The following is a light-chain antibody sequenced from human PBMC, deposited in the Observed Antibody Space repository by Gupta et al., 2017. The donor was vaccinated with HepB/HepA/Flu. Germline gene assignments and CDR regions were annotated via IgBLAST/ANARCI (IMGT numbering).Light chain of an antibody. V-gene: IGLV2-8*01. CDR2: EVR. J-gene: IGLJ2*01. CDR3: SSYLFSNNFMV. CDR1: SNDVGDFKF. Sequence: SALTQPPSASGSPGQSVPMSCTGTSNDVGDFKFVSWYQQHPGKAPKVMIYEVRKRPSGVPDRFSGSMSGNTASLTVSGLQPEDEADYYCSSYLFSNNFMVFGGGTKLTVL.